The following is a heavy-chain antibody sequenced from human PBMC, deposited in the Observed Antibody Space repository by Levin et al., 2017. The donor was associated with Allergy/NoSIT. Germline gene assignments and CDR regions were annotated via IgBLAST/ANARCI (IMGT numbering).Heavy chain of an antibody. CDR1: GFTFSSYW. CDR3: ARGDPSIAAACYGWAFDI. J-gene: IGHJ3*02. CDR2: INSDGSST. Sequence: GSLRLSCAASGFTFSSYWMHWVRQAPGKGLVWVSRINSDGSSTSYADSVKGRFTISRDNAKNTLYLQMNSLRAEDTAVYYCARGDPSIAAACYGWAFDIWGQGTMVTVSS. D-gene: IGHD6-13*01. V-gene: IGHV3-74*01.